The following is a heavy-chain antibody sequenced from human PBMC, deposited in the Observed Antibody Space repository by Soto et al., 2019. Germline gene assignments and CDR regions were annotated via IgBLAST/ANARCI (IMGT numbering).Heavy chain of an antibody. J-gene: IGHJ6*02. D-gene: IGHD1-26*01. CDR1: GGTFSSYA. CDR3: ASHSGSSPEGRYYYGMDV. Sequence: QVQLVQSGAEVKKPGSSVKVSCKASGGTFSSYAISWVRQAPGQGLEWMGGIISIFGTADYAQKFQGRVTIPAYESTSTAYMELSSLRSEDTAVYYCASHSGSSPEGRYYYGMDVWGQGTTVTVSS. V-gene: IGHV1-69*12. CDR2: IISIFGTA.